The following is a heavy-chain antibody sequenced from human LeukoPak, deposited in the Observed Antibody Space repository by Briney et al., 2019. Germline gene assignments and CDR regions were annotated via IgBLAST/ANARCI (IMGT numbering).Heavy chain of an antibody. CDR1: GGSISSANYY. CDR3: SRYDILTGRSFDY. V-gene: IGHV4-31*03. J-gene: IGHJ4*02. CDR2: VYHRGTT. D-gene: IGHD3-9*01. Sequence: SQTLSLTCTVSGGSISSANYYWSWIRQHPGKALEWIGYVYHRGTTNYNSSLKSRLSISVDTSKNQFSLRLRSVTAADTAVYYCSRYDILTGRSFDYWGQGTLVTVSS.